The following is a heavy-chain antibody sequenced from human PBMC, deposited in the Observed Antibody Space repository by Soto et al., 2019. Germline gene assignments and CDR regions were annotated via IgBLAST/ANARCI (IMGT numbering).Heavy chain of an antibody. CDR2: IDPYDSYT. J-gene: IGHJ6*01. CDR3: ARPPLPGFGKYDMDV. D-gene: IGHD3-10*01. CDR1: GYRFSTYW. Sequence: PGESLKLSCKGSGYRFSTYWISWVRQLPGKDLEWLGRIDPYDSYTNYSPSFQGHVTISVDKSISTAYLQWSSLKASDTAMYYCARPPLPGFGKYDMDVWGQGTTVTVSS. V-gene: IGHV5-10-1*01.